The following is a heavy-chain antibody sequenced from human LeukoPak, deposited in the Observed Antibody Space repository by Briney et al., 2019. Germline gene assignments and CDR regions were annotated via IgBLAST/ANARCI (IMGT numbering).Heavy chain of an antibody. Sequence: ETLSLTCAVYGGSFSGYYWSWIRQPPGKGLEWIGEINHSGSTNYNPSLKSRVTISVDTSKNQLSLKLSSVTAADTAVYYCARAAYSSSHYFDYWGQGTLVTVSS. CDR3: ARAAYSSSHYFDY. CDR2: INHSGST. CDR1: GGSFSGYY. V-gene: IGHV4-34*01. J-gene: IGHJ4*02. D-gene: IGHD6-13*01.